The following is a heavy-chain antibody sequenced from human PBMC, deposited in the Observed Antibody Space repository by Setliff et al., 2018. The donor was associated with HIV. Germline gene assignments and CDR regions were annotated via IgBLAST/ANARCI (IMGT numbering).Heavy chain of an antibody. CDR3: SRDPEGYYDSSGYYRRGFLNY. CDR2: IKQDGSEE. CDR1: GLTFSGFW. Sequence: GGSLRLSCAASGLTFSGFWMTWVREAPGKGLEWVANIKQDGSEEYYVDSVKGRVTISRDNAKNSLYLQMNSLRAEDTAVYYCSRDPEGYYDSSGYYRRGFLNYWGQGTLVTVSS. V-gene: IGHV3-7*01. D-gene: IGHD3-22*01. J-gene: IGHJ4*02.